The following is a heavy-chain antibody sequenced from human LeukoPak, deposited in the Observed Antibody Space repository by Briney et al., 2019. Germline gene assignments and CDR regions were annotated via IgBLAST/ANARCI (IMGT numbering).Heavy chain of an antibody. J-gene: IGHJ4*02. CDR2: IYYSGST. Sequence: SETLSLTCTVSGGSISSYYWSWIRQPPGKGLGWIGYIYYSGSTNYNPSLKSRVTISVDTSKNQFSLKLSSVTAADTAVYYCARVRKAFDYWGQGTLVTVSS. CDR1: GGSISSYY. CDR3: ARVRKAFDY. V-gene: IGHV4-59*01.